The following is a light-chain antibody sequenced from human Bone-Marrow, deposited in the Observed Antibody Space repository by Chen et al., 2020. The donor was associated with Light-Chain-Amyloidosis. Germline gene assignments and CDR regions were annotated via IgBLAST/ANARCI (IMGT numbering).Light chain of an antibody. V-gene: IGLV1-40*01. CDR2: GHT. Sequence: QSVLTQPPSVSGAPGQKVPILCTGSSSNIGAGNDVHWYQQLPGTTPKILIEGHTNRRSWVPSRFSGSKSGTSASLVISGLQPDDEADYHCQTYANATHVFGTGTKVIVL. CDR1: SSNIGAGND. CDR3: QTYANATHV. J-gene: IGLJ1*01.